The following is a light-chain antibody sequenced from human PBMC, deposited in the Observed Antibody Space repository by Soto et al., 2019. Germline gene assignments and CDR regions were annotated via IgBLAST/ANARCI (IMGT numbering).Light chain of an antibody. Sequence: DLQMTQSPSSLSASVGDSVTITCRASRDISDYLNWFQHKPGRAPKLLIYAASTLASVVPGRFRCSGSESGTEYSLTIRSLQPEDSATYYCKHSYSPPLTFGGGT. J-gene: IGKJ4*02. V-gene: IGKV1-39*01. CDR2: AAS. CDR1: RDISDY. CDR3: KHSYSPPLT.